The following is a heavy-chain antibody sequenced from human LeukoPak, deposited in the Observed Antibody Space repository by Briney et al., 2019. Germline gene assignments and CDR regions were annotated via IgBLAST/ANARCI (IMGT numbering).Heavy chain of an antibody. CDR1: GFTFSSNA. CDR3: AKNGDRGAYCTGGTCYPYFYYYMDV. CDR2: ISGSGRNT. J-gene: IGHJ6*03. Sequence: GGSPRLSCAASGFTFSSNAMRWVRQAPGKGLEWVSSISGSGRNTYYADSVKGRFTISRENSKNTLYLQMNSLRAEDTAIYYCAKNGDRGAYCTGGTCYPYFYYYMDVWGKGTTVTI. V-gene: IGHV3-23*01. D-gene: IGHD2-15*01.